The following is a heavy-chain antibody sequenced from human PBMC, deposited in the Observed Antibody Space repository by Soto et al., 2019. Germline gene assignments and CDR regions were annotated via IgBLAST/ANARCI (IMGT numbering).Heavy chain of an antibody. Sequence: CGSQRLSCEDSGVTFCNSWMHWVCQAPGKGLVWVSRINTDGSTTAFADSVKGRLTLSRDNAKNTVYLQLNSLRGEDTAFYYCARGIRNYYGMDVWGQGTTVTVSS. J-gene: IGHJ6*02. V-gene: IGHV3-74*01. D-gene: IGHD2-15*01. CDR3: ARGIRNYYGMDV. CDR2: INTDGSTT. CDR1: GVTFCNSW.